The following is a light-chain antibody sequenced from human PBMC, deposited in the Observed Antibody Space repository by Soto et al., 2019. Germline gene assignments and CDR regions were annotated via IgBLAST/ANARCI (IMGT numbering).Light chain of an antibody. CDR3: MQALQTIT. CDR1: QSLLHSNGYNY. CDR2: LGS. Sequence: DIVMTQSPLSLPVTPGEPASISCRSSQSLLHSNGYNYLDWYLQKPGQSPQLLIYLGSNRSSGVPDRFSGSGSGTYFTLKISRVEAEDVGVYCCMQALQTITFGQGTRLEI. V-gene: IGKV2-28*01. J-gene: IGKJ5*01.